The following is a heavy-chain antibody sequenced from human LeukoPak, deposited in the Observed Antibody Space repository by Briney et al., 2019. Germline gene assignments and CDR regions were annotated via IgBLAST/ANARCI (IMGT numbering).Heavy chain of an antibody. CDR1: GFTFSSYS. D-gene: IGHD6-13*01. Sequence: PGGSLRLSCAASGFTFSSYSMNWVRQAPGKGLEWVSFISSSSSYKYYADSVKGRFTISRDNAKNSLYLQMNSLRAEDTAVYYCARSVAAAGIVPRIDYWGQGTLVTVSS. J-gene: IGHJ4*02. CDR3: ARSVAAAGIVPRIDY. CDR2: ISSSSSYK. V-gene: IGHV3-21*01.